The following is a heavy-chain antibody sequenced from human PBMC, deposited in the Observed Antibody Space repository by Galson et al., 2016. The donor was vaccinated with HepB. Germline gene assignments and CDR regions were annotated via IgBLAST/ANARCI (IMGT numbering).Heavy chain of an antibody. J-gene: IGHJ3*02. CDR2: SNAVSHNK. V-gene: IGHV1-18*04. Sequence: SVKVSCKASYYIFSSYGISWVRQAPGQGLEWLGWSNAVSHNKEYAQKFQGRVSMTADTSTITAYMELWDLKSDDTAVYYCARHSGHDAFDIWGQGTMVTVSS. D-gene: IGHD1-1*01. CDR3: ARHSGHDAFDI. CDR1: YYIFSSYG.